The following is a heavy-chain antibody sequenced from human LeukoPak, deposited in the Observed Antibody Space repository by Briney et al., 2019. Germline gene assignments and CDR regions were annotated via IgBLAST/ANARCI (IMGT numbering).Heavy chain of an antibody. D-gene: IGHD2-21*01. V-gene: IGHV3-23*01. CDR2: ITVSGGGT. CDR3: AKRSDSHGGYFAY. CDR1: GFTFNNYA. J-gene: IGHJ4*02. Sequence: GGSLRLSCAASGFTFNNYAMSWVRQAPGKGLEWVSTITVSGGGTFYADSVKGRFTVSRDNSKNTVYLQMNSLRAEDTAIYYWAKRSDSHGGYFAYWGQGTLVTVSS.